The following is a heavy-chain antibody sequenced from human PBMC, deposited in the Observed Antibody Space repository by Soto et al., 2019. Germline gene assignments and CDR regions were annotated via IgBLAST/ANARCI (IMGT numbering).Heavy chain of an antibody. Sequence: EVQLVESGGGLVQPGGSLRLSCAASGFTFSSYDMHWVRQATGKGLEWVSAIGTAGDTYYPGSVKGRFTISRDNSKNTLYLQMNSLRAEDTAVYYCARESMVRGVIITFRFDYWGQGTLVTVSS. J-gene: IGHJ4*02. CDR3: ARESMVRGVIITFRFDY. V-gene: IGHV3-13*01. D-gene: IGHD3-10*01. CDR2: IGTAGDT. CDR1: GFTFSSYD.